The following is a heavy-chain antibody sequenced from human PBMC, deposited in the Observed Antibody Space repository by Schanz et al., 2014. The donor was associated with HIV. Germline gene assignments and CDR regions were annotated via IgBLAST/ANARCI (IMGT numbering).Heavy chain of an antibody. CDR3: ASDLSVYSSSSSV. V-gene: IGHV1-18*01. J-gene: IGHJ6*02. D-gene: IGHD6-13*01. CDR1: GYSFNDYG. Sequence: QVQLVQSGAEVKKPGASVKVSCKASGYSFNDYGVSWMRQAPGQGLEWMGWISGYNGNTDYAQKFQDRVTMTTDTSTSTAYMELRSLRSDDTALYYCASDLSVYSSSSSVWGQGTTVTVSS. CDR2: ISGYNGNT.